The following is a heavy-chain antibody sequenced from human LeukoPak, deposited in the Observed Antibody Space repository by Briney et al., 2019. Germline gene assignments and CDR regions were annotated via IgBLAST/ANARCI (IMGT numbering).Heavy chain of an antibody. V-gene: IGHV3-21*01. J-gene: IGHJ3*02. CDR1: GFTFSSYS. D-gene: IGHD2-15*01. CDR3: ARGERLYCSGGSCYSYDGAFDI. CDR2: ISSSSSYI. Sequence: GGSLRLSCAASGFTFSSYSMNWVRQAPGKGLEWVSSISSSSSYIYYADSVKGRFTISRDNAKNSLYLQMNSLRAEDTAVYYCARGERLYCSGGSCYSYDGAFDIWGQGTMVTVSS.